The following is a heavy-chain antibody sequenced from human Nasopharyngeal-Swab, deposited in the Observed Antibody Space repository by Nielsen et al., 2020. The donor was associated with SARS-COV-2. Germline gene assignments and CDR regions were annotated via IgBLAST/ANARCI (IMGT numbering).Heavy chain of an antibody. J-gene: IGHJ3*02. V-gene: IGHV3-23*01. D-gene: IGHD5-18*01. Sequence: GESLKISRAASGFTFSSYAMSWVRQAPGKGLEWVSAISGSGGSTYYADSVKGRFTISRDNSKNTLYLQMNSLRAEDTAVYYCAKAGGYSSAVAFDIWGQGTMVTVSS. CDR2: ISGSGGST. CDR1: GFTFSSYA. CDR3: AKAGGYSSAVAFDI.